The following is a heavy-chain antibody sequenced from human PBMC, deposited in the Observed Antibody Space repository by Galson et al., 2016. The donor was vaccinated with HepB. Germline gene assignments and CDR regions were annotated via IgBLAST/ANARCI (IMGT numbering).Heavy chain of an antibody. J-gene: IGHJ4*02. D-gene: IGHD3-22*01. V-gene: IGHV3-23*01. CDR1: GFTFSTYA. CDR3: ARGPYYSSGYLERGGGLDY. CDR2: ISGSGAGT. Sequence: SLRLSCAASGFTFSTYAMSWVRQAPGKGLEWVSAISGSGAGTYYAGSVKGRFTISRDNAKDSLYLQMNSLRAEDTAVYYCARGPYYSSGYLERGGGLDYWGEGILVTVSS.